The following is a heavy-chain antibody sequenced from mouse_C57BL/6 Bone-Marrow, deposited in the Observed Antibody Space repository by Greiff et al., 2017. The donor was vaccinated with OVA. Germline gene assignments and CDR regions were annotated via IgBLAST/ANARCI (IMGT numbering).Heavy chain of an antibody. D-gene: IGHD3-3*01. CDR1: GFTFSSYA. V-gene: IGHV5-4*01. CDR3: ARDRGNY. Sequence: EVKLMESGGGLVKPGGSLKLSCAASGFTFSSYAMSWVRQTPEKRLEWVATISDGGSYTYYPDNVKGRFTISRDNAKNNLYLQMSHLKSEDTAMYYCARDRGNYFGQGTTLTVSS. CDR2: ISDGGSYT. J-gene: IGHJ2*01.